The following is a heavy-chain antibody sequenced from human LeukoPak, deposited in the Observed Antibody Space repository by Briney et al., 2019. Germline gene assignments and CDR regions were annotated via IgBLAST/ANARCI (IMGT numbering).Heavy chain of an antibody. J-gene: IGHJ4*02. Sequence: ASVKVSCKASGGTFSRFTISWVRQAPGQGLEWMGGIIPIFGTANYAQKFQGRVTITADESTSTAYMELSSLRSEDTAVYYCATARDYGDSDFDYWGQGTLVTVSS. CDR1: GGTFSRFT. CDR3: ATARDYGDSDFDY. D-gene: IGHD4-17*01. CDR2: IIPIFGTA. V-gene: IGHV1-69*13.